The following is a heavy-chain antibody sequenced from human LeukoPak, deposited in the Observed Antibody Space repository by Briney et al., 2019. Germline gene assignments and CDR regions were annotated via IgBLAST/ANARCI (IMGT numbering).Heavy chain of an antibody. CDR1: GGSFTDYF. Sequence: SETLSLTCTVFGGSFTDYFWTWIRHSPGKGLEWIGEINDYTGDTNYNPSLNSRVSISLEKSKNQFSLELRSVTAADTAVYYCARGGDILTGYPEDFDYWGQGTLVTVSS. CDR2: INDYTGDT. V-gene: IGHV4-34*01. D-gene: IGHD3-9*01. J-gene: IGHJ4*02. CDR3: ARGGDILTGYPEDFDY.